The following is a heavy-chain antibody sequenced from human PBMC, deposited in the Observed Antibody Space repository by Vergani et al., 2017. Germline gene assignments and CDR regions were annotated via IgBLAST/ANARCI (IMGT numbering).Heavy chain of an antibody. V-gene: IGHV1-18*01. CDR3: ARLSIAARLGLNYYYYMDV. J-gene: IGHJ6*03. CDR1: GYTFTSYG. D-gene: IGHD6-6*01. CDR2: ISAYNGNT. Sequence: QVQLVQSGAEVKKPGASVKVSCKASGYTFTSYGISWVRQAPGQGLEWMGWISAYNGNTNYAQKLQGRVTMTTDKSTSTAYMELRSLRSDDTAVYYCARLSIAARLGLNYYYYMDVWGTGTAVTVSS.